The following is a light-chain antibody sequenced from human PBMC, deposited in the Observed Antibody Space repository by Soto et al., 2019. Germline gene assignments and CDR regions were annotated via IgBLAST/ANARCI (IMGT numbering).Light chain of an antibody. CDR2: EVT. CDR3: ASYTGSTTRWV. CDR1: ASDIGSYDY. J-gene: IGLJ3*02. V-gene: IGLV2-14*01. Sequence: QSVLTQPASVSGSPGQSITVSCTGTASDIGSYDYVSWYQHHPGKAPKLLIYEVTNRPSGVSNRFSGSKSDYRASLTISGLQAEDEGHYYCASYTGSTTRWVFGGGTKVTVL.